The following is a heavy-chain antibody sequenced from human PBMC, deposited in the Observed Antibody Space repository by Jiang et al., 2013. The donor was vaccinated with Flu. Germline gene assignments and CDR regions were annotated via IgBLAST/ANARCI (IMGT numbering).Heavy chain of an antibody. CDR2: IIPILGIA. CDR1: GGTFSSYT. CDR3: ATSPDYSNRAFDI. Sequence: KASGGTFSSYTISWVRQAPGQGLEWMGRIIPILGIANYAQKFQGRVTITADKSTSTAYMELSSLRSEDTAVYYCATSPDYSNRAFDIWGQGTMVTVSS. J-gene: IGHJ3*02. D-gene: IGHD4-11*01. V-gene: IGHV1-69*02.